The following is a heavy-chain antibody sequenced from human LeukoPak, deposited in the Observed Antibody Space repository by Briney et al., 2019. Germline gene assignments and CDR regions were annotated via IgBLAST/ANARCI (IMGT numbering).Heavy chain of an antibody. CDR1: GFIFSSYG. V-gene: IGHV3-23*01. Sequence: GGTLRLSCAASGFIFSSYGMSWVRQAPGKGLEWVSGISSSGGSTYYTESVKGRFTISRDKSKNTLYLQMNSLRAEDTAVYYRAKRGYDSNGYYYYFDHWGQGTLVTVSS. J-gene: IGHJ4*02. CDR2: ISSSGGST. CDR3: AKRGYDSNGYYYYFDH. D-gene: IGHD3-22*01.